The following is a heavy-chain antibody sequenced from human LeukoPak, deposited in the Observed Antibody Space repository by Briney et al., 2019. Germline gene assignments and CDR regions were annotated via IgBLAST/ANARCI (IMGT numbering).Heavy chain of an antibody. CDR3: AKDGYPNSAGTTYFDY. J-gene: IGHJ4*02. CDR1: GFTFSSYA. D-gene: IGHD1-7*01. CDR2: ISGSGGNT. V-gene: IGHV3-23*01. Sequence: GGSLRLSCAASGFTFSSYAMSWVRHAPGKGLGWVSAISGSGGNTYYADSVKGRFTISRDNSKNTLYLQMNSLRAEDTAVYYCAKDGYPNSAGTTYFDYWGQGTLVTVSS.